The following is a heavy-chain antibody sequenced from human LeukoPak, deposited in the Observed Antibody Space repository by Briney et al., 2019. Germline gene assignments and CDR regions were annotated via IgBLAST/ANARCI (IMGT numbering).Heavy chain of an antibody. Sequence: PSETLSLTCAVYGGSFSGYYWSWIRQPPGKGLEWIGEINHSGSTNYNPSLKSRVTISVDTSKNQFSLKLSSVTAADTAVYYCARVRIQLWQKYYFGYWGQGTLVTVSS. CDR3: ARVRIQLWQKYYFGY. CDR2: INHSGST. V-gene: IGHV4-34*01. J-gene: IGHJ4*02. CDR1: GGSFSGYY. D-gene: IGHD5-18*01.